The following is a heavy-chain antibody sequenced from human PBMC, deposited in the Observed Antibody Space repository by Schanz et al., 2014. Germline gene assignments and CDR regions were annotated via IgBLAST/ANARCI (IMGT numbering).Heavy chain of an antibody. D-gene: IGHD2-2*02. J-gene: IGHJ4*02. CDR3: ARDRSPYTVFDY. V-gene: IGHV3-11*06. CDR2: ISSSSSHT. CDR1: GFTFSDYY. Sequence: QLQLVESGGSLVKPGGSLRLSCAASGFTFSDYYMSWIRQAPGKGLEWVSYISSSSSHTNYADSVKGRFTISRDNAKNSLYLQMNSLRAEDTAVYYCARDRSPYTVFDYWGQGTLVTVSS.